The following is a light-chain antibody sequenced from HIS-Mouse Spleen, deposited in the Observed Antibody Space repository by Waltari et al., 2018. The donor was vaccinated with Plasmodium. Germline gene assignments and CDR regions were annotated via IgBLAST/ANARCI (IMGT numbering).Light chain of an antibody. V-gene: IGKV3-15*01. J-gene: IGKJ3*01. Sequence: DIVMTQSPATLSVSPGESATPACRASHSVSSNLAWYQQKPGQAPRLLIYGASTRATGIPARFSGSGSGTEFTLTISSLQSEDFAVYYCQQYNNWSFTFGPGTKVDIK. CDR2: GAS. CDR1: HSVSSN. CDR3: QQYNNWSFT.